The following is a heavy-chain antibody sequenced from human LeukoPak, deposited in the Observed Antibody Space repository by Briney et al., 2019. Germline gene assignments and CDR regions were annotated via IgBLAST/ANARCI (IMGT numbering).Heavy chain of an antibody. J-gene: IGHJ4*02. CDR1: GFSLSSHA. CDR2: MTDSGDRT. Sequence: PGGSLRLSCAASGFSLSSHAMSWVRQAPGKGLEGVSGMTDSGDRTYYADSVKGRFTISRDSYKNTLYLQMNSLRADDTAVYYCAKDIGEQWLRWAFAYWGQGTLLTVPS. V-gene: IGHV3-23*01. CDR3: AKDIGEQWLRWAFAY. D-gene: IGHD5-12*01.